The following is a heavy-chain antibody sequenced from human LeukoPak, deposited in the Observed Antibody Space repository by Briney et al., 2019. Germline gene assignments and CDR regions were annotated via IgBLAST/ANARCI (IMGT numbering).Heavy chain of an antibody. J-gene: IGHJ4*02. CDR1: GFSFISYG. V-gene: IGHV1-18*01. CDR3: ARDLWNFYDSSGYYRDFDY. D-gene: IGHD3-22*01. CDR2: IGGYDGDR. Sequence: PGASVKVSCKASGFSFISYGFSWVRQAPGQGLEWMGWIGGYDGDRHYAQQFQGRVTITTDTSTSTAYMELRSLRSDDTAVYYCARDLWNFYDSSGYYRDFDYWGQGTLVTVSS.